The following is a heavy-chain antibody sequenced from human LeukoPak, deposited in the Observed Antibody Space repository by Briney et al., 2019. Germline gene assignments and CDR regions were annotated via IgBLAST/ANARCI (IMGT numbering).Heavy chain of an antibody. Sequence: PSETLSLTCVVSGGSLHRSFWTWARQPPGKGLEWIGRIYSSGTTDYSPSLKSRLTISIDTSKNQFSLRLASVTAADTAVYYCGRRPAVDGPIDSWGQGILVAVSS. CDR3: GRRPAVDGPIDS. J-gene: IGHJ4*02. CDR2: IYSSGTT. V-gene: IGHV4-59*01. CDR1: GGSLHRSF. D-gene: IGHD3/OR15-3a*01.